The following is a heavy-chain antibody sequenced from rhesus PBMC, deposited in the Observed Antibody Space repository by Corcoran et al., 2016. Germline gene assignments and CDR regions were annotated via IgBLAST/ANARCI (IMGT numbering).Heavy chain of an antibody. CDR1: GFNFGSYA. CDR3: ARVSGSSLDY. J-gene: IGHJ4*01. V-gene: IGHV1-198*02. D-gene: IGHD6-43*01. Sequence: QVQLVQSGAEVKKTGASVKVSCKASGFNFGSYAIRWVGQAPGQGFEWMGVSIPLVGITNYAEKFQGRGTITADTTTSTAYMELRSLRSEDTAVYYCARVSGSSLDYWGQGVLVTVSS. CDR2: SIPLVGIT.